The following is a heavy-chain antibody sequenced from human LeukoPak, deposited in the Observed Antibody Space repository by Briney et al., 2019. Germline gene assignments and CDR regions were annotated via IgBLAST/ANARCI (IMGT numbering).Heavy chain of an antibody. J-gene: IGHJ3*02. V-gene: IGHV1-3*01. CDR2: INAGNGNT. CDR1: GYTFTSYA. D-gene: IGHD4-17*01. Sequence: ASVRVSCTASGYTFTSYAMHWVRQAPGQRLEWMGWINAGNGNTKYSQKFQGRVTITRDTSASTAYMELSSLRTEDTAVYYCARTTVTTGAHAFDIWGQGTRVTVSS. CDR3: ARTTVTTGAHAFDI.